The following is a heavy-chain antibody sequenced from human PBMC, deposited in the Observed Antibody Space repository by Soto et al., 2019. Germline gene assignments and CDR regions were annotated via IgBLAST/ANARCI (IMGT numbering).Heavy chain of an antibody. V-gene: IGHV3-30*18. D-gene: IGHD6-6*01. J-gene: IGHJ4*02. CDR1: GFTFNNYG. Sequence: QVQLVESGGGVVQPGRSLRLSCAASGFTFNNYGMHWVRQAPGKGLEWVTTISFDGDDKYYADSVKGRFTISIDNSNNSLELQINGLRVQDTAVYYCEKGSMSAHQFLDSWGQGTLVSVSS. CDR2: ISFDGDDK. CDR3: EKGSMSAHQFLDS.